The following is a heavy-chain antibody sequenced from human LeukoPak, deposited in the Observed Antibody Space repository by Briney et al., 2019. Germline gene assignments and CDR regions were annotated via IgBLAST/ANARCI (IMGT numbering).Heavy chain of an antibody. V-gene: IGHV1-2*02. D-gene: IGHD6-19*01. Sequence: ASVKVSRKASGYTFTDHYMHWVRQAPGQGLEQMGWINPNSGDMKYAQKFQGRVTMTRDTSINTAYMELRSLRSDDTAVYYCARLYPSIPVAGSGNCFDSWGQGTLVTVSS. CDR1: GYTFTDHY. J-gene: IGHJ4*02. CDR2: INPNSGDM. CDR3: ARLYPSIPVAGSGNCFDS.